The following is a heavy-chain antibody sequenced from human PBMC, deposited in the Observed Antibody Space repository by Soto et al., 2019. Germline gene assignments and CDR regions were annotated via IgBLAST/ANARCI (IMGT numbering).Heavy chain of an antibody. CDR1: GFSLSTNGVG. CDR3: AHRADYGDLPIFDY. Sequence: QITLKESGPTLVKPTQTLTLTCTFSGFSLSTNGVGVGWIRQPPGKALECLALIYWNDDECYSPSLKSRLTITKDTSKNQVVLTMTNMDPVDTATYYCAHRADYGDLPIFDYWGQGTLVTVSS. J-gene: IGHJ4*02. V-gene: IGHV2-5*01. D-gene: IGHD4-17*01. CDR2: IYWNDDE.